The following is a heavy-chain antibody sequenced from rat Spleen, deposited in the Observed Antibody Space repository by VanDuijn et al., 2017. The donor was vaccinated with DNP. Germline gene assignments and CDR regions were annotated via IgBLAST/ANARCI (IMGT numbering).Heavy chain of an antibody. V-gene: IGHV3-3*01. J-gene: IGHJ2*01. CDR2: VNSAGTT. D-gene: IGHD1-6*01. Sequence: EVQLQESGPGLVKPSQSLSLTCSVTGYSISSTNRWNWIRKFPGNKLEWMGYVNSAGTTIYNPSLTSRISITRDTSKNQFFLHINSVTTEETATYYCARSGGVHYGLSLDYWGQGVMVTVSS. CDR3: ARSGGVHYGLSLDY. CDR1: GYSISSTNR.